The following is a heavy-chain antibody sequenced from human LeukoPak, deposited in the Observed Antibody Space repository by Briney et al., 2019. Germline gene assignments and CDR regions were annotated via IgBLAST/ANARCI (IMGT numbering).Heavy chain of an antibody. D-gene: IGHD1-7*01. Sequence: SETLSLTCTVSGGSVSSGDYYWTWIRQPARKGLEWIGRIYTSGSTSYSPSLKSRVTISLDTSKNQFSLRLSSVTAADTAVYYCARGGELLNYLGQGTLVTVSS. CDR2: IYTSGST. CDR1: GGSVSSGDYY. V-gene: IGHV4-61*02. CDR3: ARGGELLNY. J-gene: IGHJ4*02.